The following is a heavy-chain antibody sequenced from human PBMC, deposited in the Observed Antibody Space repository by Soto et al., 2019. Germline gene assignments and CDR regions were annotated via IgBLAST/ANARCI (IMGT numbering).Heavy chain of an antibody. D-gene: IGHD5-12*01. J-gene: IGHJ4*02. CDR1: GFTFSSYG. CDR3: AREGPVEMATITTFDY. V-gene: IGHV3-33*01. CDR2: IWYDGSNK. Sequence: PGGSLRLSCAAFGFTFSSYGMHWVRQAPGKGLEWVAVIWYDGSNKYYADSVKGRFTISRDNSKNTLYLQMNSLRAEDTAVYYCAREGPVEMATITTFDYWGQGTLVTVSS.